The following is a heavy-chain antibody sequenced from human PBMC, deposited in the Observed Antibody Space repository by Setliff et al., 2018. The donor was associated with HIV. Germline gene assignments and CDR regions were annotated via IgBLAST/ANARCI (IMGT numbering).Heavy chain of an antibody. J-gene: IGHJ4*02. D-gene: IGHD3-10*01. CDR1: GYTFTSYD. Sequence: ASVKVSCKTSGYTFTSYDINWVRQATGQGLEWMGWMNPNSGNTGYAQKFQGRVTMTRNTSISTAYMELSSLRSDDAAVYCCARGAPTINDYWGQGTLVTVSS. CDR2: MNPNSGNT. CDR3: ARGAPTINDY. V-gene: IGHV1-8*01.